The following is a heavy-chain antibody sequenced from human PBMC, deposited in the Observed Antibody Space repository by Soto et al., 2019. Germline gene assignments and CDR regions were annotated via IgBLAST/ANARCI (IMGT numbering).Heavy chain of an antibody. CDR1: GYTFTGYY. Sequence: QVQLVQSGAEVKKPGASVKVSCKASGYTFTGYYMHWVRQAPGQGLGWMGWINPNSGGTNYAQKFQGWVTMTRDTSISTAYMELSRLRSDDTAVYYCARSDYGDYGWYFDLWGRGTLVTVSS. CDR3: ARSDYGDYGWYFDL. V-gene: IGHV1-2*04. J-gene: IGHJ2*01. CDR2: INPNSGGT. D-gene: IGHD4-17*01.